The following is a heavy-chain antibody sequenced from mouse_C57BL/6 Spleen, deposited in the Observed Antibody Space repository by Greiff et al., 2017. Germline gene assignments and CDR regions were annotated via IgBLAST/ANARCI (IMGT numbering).Heavy chain of an antibody. CDR3: TTGPNCGRDY. D-gene: IGHD1-1*01. V-gene: IGHV14-4*01. CDR1: GFNIKDDY. CDR2: IDPENGDT. J-gene: IGHJ2*01. Sequence: EVQLQQSGAELVRPGASVKLSCTASGFNIKDDYMHWVKQRPEQGLEWIGWIDPENGDTEYDSKFQGKATITADTSSNTADLQLSSLTSEDTAVYYCTTGPNCGRDYWGQGTTLTVSS.